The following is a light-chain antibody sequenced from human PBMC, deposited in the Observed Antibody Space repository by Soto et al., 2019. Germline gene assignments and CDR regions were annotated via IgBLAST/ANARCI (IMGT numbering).Light chain of an antibody. CDR1: QRVRARY. CDR3: QQYSDSPPT. V-gene: IGKV3-20*01. Sequence: IVLTQSPGTLSLSPGDRATLSFRVSQRVRARYLAWYHQKPGQAPRLLIFGASDRATGIPDRFSGSGSGTDFTLTIDRLEPEDFAMYYCQQYSDSPPTFGQGTKVDIK. J-gene: IGKJ1*01. CDR2: GAS.